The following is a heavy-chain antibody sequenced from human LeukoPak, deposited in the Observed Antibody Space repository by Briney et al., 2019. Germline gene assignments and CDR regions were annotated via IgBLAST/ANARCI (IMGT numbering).Heavy chain of an antibody. CDR3: ARGPRYYYDSSGYSYYFDY. Sequence: TSETLSLTCTVSGGSISSGSYYWTWIRQHPGKGLEWIGYIYSSGNTYYNPSLKSRVTISVDTSKNQFSLKLTSVTAADTAVYYCARGPRYYYDSSGYSYYFDYWGQGTLVTVSS. J-gene: IGHJ4*02. V-gene: IGHV4-31*03. CDR2: IYSSGNT. D-gene: IGHD3-22*01. CDR1: GGSISSGSYY.